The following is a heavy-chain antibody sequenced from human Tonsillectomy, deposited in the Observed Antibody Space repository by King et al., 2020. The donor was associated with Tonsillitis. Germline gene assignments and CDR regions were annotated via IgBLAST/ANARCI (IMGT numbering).Heavy chain of an antibody. CDR2: ISYDGSNK. CDR3: ARDRMGAYYYDSGYFDY. J-gene: IGHJ4*02. D-gene: IGHD3-22*01. Sequence: HVQLVESGGGVVQPGRSLRLSCAASGFTFSSYAMHWVRQAPGKGLEWVAVISYDGSNKYYADSVKGRFTLSRDNSKNTLYLQVNSLRAEDTAVYYCARDRMGAYYYDSGYFDYWGQGTLVTVSS. V-gene: IGHV3-30*01. CDR1: GFTFSSYA.